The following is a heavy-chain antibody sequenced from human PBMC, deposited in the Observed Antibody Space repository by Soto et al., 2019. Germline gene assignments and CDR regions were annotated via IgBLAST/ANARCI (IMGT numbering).Heavy chain of an antibody. D-gene: IGHD2-2*01. CDR1: GGTFSSYA. CDR3: GRGDLGSRRLALYYYYGMDV. Sequence: QVQLVQSGAEVKKPGSSVKVSCKASGGTFSSYAISWVRQAPGQGLEWMGGIIPIFGTANYAQKFQGRVTITADKSTSTAYMELSSLRTEDTAVYYCGRGDLGSRRLALYYYYGMDVWGQGTTVTVSS. V-gene: IGHV1-69*06. CDR2: IIPIFGTA. J-gene: IGHJ6*02.